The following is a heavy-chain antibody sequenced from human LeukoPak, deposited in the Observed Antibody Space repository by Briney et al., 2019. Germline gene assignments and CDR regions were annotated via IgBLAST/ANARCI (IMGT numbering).Heavy chain of an antibody. D-gene: IGHD3-9*01. CDR1: GGTFSRYG. Sequence: ASVKVSCKASGGTFSRYGVSWLRQAPGQGLEWLCRFIPLLGTTSYSQKFQGRVTITADESTTAAYMQLIGLTSDDTAVYYCARDGDNDILTGYFNAWGQGTLVTVSS. V-gene: IGHV1-69*11. CDR3: ARDGDNDILTGYFNA. CDR2: FIPLLGTT. J-gene: IGHJ5*02.